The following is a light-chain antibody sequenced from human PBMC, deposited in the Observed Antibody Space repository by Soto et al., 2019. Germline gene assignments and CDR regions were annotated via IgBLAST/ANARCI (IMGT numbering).Light chain of an antibody. CDR2: NVS. CDR1: SSDVGGYNY. V-gene: IGLV2-14*01. J-gene: IGLJ7*01. CDR3: SSYTNSNAAV. Sequence: QSVLTQPASVSGSPGQSITISCTGTSSDVGGYNYVSWYQQHPGKAPKLMIYNVSNRPSGVSNRFSGSKSGNTASLTISGLQAEDEADYYCSSYTNSNAAVFGGGTKLTVL.